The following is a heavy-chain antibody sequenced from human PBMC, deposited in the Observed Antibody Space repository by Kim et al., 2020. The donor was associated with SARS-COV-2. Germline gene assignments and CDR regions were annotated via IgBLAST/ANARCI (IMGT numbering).Heavy chain of an antibody. V-gene: IGHV4-34*01. CDR2: INDSGST. CDR1: GGSFSGYQ. J-gene: IGHJ4*02. Sequence: SETLSLTCAVYGGSFSGYQWSWIRQSPGKGLEWIGQINDSGSTNYNPSLKSRVTISVDTSKNQFSLKLTSVTAADTAVYYCARGVPGYWVEGTRVTVSS. CDR3: ARGVPGY.